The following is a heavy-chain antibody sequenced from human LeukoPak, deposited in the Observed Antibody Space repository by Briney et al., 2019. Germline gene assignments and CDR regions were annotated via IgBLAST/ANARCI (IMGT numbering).Heavy chain of an antibody. V-gene: IGHV4-34*01. CDR3: ARPRAYCGGDCYSYTFDI. D-gene: IGHD2-21*02. J-gene: IGHJ3*02. Sequence: NPSETLSLTCAVYGGSFSGYYWSWIRQPPGKGLEWIGEINHSGSTNYNPSLKSRVTISVDTSKNQFSLKLSSVTAADTAVYYCARPRAYCGGDCYSYTFDIWGRGTMVTVSS. CDR1: GGSFSGYY. CDR2: INHSGST.